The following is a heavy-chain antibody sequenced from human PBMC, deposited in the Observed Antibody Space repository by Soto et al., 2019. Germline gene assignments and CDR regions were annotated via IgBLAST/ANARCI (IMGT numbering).Heavy chain of an antibody. J-gene: IGHJ6*03. Sequence: SETLSLTCTVSGGSISSSSYYWGWIRQPPGKGLEWIGEINHSGSTNYNPSLKSRVTISVDTSKNQFSLKLSSVTAADTAVYYCAREGRGSGSYYYYYYYMDVWGKGTTVTVSS. V-gene: IGHV4-39*07. CDR2: INHSGST. CDR3: AREGRGSGSYYYYYYYMDV. CDR1: GGSISSSSYY. D-gene: IGHD3-10*01.